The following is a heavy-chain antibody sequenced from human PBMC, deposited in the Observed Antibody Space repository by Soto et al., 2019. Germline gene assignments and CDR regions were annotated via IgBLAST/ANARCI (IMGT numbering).Heavy chain of an antibody. Sequence: SETLSLTCTVSGGSISSYYWSWIRQPPGKGLEWIGYIYYSGSTNYNPSLKSRVTISVDTSKNQFSLKLSSVTAADTAVYYCARDLVDCSGGSCYYYYGMDVWGQGTTVTVSS. J-gene: IGHJ6*02. CDR3: ARDLVDCSGGSCYYYYGMDV. D-gene: IGHD2-15*01. CDR1: GGSISSYY. CDR2: IYYSGST. V-gene: IGHV4-59*01.